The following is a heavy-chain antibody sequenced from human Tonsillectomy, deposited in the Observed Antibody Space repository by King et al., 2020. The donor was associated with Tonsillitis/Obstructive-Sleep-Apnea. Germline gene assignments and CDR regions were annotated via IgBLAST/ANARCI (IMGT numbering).Heavy chain of an antibody. Sequence: QLQESGPGLVKPSETLSLTCTVSGGSISSYYWSWIRQPPGKGLEWIGYIYYSGSTNYNPSLKSRVTISVDTSKNQFSLKLSSVTAADTAVYYCARGGEGYCSGGSCYPYFDYWGQGTLVTVSS. CDR1: GGSISSYY. CDR3: ARGGEGYCSGGSCYPYFDY. CDR2: IYYSGST. J-gene: IGHJ4*02. V-gene: IGHV4-59*01. D-gene: IGHD2-15*01.